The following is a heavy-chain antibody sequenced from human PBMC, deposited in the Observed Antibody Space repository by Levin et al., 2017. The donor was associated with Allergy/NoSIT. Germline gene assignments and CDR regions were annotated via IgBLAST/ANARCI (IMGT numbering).Heavy chain of an antibody. CDR3: AKNLNTVLAVAGTRPFGS. V-gene: IGHV3-48*01. D-gene: IGHD6-19*01. CDR2: ISSSSTTT. Sequence: LAGGSLRLSCAASGFTFSSYSMNWVRQAPGKGLEWVSYISSSSTTTYYADSEKGRFTISRDNVKNSLYLQMNSLRAEDTAIYYCAKNLNTVLAVAGTRPFGSWGQGTLVTVSS. CDR1: GFTFSSYS. J-gene: IGHJ4*02.